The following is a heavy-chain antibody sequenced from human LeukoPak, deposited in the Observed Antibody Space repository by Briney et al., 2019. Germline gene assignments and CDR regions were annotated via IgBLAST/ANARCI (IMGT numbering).Heavy chain of an antibody. D-gene: IGHD6-6*01. CDR3: AKLYSSSSSLVY. CDR2: ISYDESNK. V-gene: IGHV3-30*18. Sequence: WGSLSLSCAASGFTFSSYGMRWVRQAPGKGLEWVAVISYDESNKYYADSVTGRFTISRDNSKNTLYLQMNSLRAEDTAVYYCAKLYSSSSSLVYWGQGTLVTVSS. CDR1: GFTFSSYG. J-gene: IGHJ4*02.